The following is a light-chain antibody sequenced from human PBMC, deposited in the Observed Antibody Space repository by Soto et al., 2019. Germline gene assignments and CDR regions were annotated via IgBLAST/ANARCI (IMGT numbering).Light chain of an antibody. CDR2: WTS. Sequence: DIVVTQSPDSLAVSLGERATINCKTSQSVLHSSNNKDYIAWYQQKAGQPPKLLIYWTSTRASGVPDRFSGSGSGTDFTLTISRLQAEDVAVYYCQQHYNPHPYTFGQGTKLEIK. J-gene: IGKJ2*01. CDR1: QSVLHSSNNKDY. V-gene: IGKV4-1*01. CDR3: QQHYNPHPYT.